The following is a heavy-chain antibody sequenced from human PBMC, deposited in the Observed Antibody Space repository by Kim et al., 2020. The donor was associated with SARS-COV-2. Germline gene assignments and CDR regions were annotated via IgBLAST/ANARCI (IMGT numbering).Heavy chain of an antibody. Sequence: NSDHALKSRVPISVDTPKNQFSLKLSSVTAADTAVYYWGRQISEGSRLDSWGQGTLVTVSS. D-gene: IGHD6-13*01. J-gene: IGHJ5*01. V-gene: IGHV4-59*08. CDR3: GRQISEGSRLDS.